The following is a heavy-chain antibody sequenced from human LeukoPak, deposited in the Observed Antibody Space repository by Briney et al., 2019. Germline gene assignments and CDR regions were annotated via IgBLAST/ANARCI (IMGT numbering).Heavy chain of an antibody. CDR2: LDYVGST. J-gene: IGHJ4*02. CDR3: ARRRRGDFDDSIDY. CDR1: GGSISSDSYY. D-gene: IGHD4-17*01. Sequence: SETLSLTCTVSGGSISSDSYYWGWIRQPPGKGLEWIGSLDYVGSTYYNPSLKSRVTISLDTSKNQFSLKLSSVTAADTAVYCCARRRRGDFDDSIDYWGQGTLVTVSS. V-gene: IGHV4-39*07.